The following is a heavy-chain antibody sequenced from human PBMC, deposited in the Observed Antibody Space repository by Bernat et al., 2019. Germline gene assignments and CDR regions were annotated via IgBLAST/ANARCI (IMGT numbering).Heavy chain of an antibody. CDR2: IYYSGST. V-gene: IGHV4-39*01. J-gene: IGHJ4*02. D-gene: IGHD4-11*01. CDR3: ARQRPVTSPFDY. Sequence: QLQLQESGPGLVKPSESLSLTCTVSGGSISSSSYYWGWIRQPPGKGLEWIGSIYYSGSTYYNPSLKSRVTISVDTSKNQCALKLSSVTAADTAVYYCARQRPVTSPFDYWGQGTLVTVSS. CDR1: GGSISSSSYY.